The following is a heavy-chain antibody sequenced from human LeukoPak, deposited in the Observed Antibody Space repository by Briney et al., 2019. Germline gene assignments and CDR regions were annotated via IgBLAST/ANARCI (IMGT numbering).Heavy chain of an antibody. CDR2: INHSGST. CDR1: GGSFSGYY. CDR3: ARDLGYCSTASCYAWFDP. Sequence: KPSETLSLTCAVYGGSFSGYYWSWIRQPPGKGLEWIGEINHSGSTNYNPSLKSRVTISVDTSKNQFSLKLSSVTAADTAIYYCARDLGYCSTASCYAWFDPWGQGTLVTVSS. V-gene: IGHV4-34*01. D-gene: IGHD2-2*01. J-gene: IGHJ5*02.